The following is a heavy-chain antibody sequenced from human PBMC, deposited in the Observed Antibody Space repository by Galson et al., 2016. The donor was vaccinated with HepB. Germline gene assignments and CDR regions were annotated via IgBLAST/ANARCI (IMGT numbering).Heavy chain of an antibody. J-gene: IGHJ5*02. D-gene: IGHD2-2*01. CDR2: IEHDGNIK. CDR3: ARDPRVLGYCDPTTCDWFGP. CDR1: GFTFSNYA. Sequence: SLRLSCAVSGFTFSNYAMHWVRQAPGKGLEWVTVIEHDGNIKYYADSVKGRFTVSRDDSNSTLYLRMNSLRGDDTALYHCARDPRVLGYCDPTTCDWFGPWGQGTLVIVSS. V-gene: IGHV3-30*04.